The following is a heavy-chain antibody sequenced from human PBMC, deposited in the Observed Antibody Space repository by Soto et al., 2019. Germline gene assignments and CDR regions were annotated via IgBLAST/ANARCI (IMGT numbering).Heavy chain of an antibody. V-gene: IGHV2-5*01. CDR1: GFSLTTGVG. CDR3: AHRVNLARGPYNYFGP. J-gene: IGHJ5*02. D-gene: IGHD3-10*01. Sequence: SGPTLVNPTQTLTLTCSFSGFSLTTGVGVGWIRQPPGKALEWLATIYWNDEKLYNPSLKTRLTITKDTSKNQVVLTVTDMDPVDTATYSCAHRVNLARGPYNYFGPWGQGTLVTVSS. CDR2: IYWNDEK.